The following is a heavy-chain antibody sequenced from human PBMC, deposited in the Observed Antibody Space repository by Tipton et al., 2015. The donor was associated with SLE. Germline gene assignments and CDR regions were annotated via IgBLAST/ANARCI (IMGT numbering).Heavy chain of an antibody. CDR1: GGSISSYY. J-gene: IGHJ3*02. Sequence: TLSLTCTVSGGSISSYYWSWIRQPPGKGLEWIGYIYYSGSTNYNPSLKSRVTISVDTSKNQFSLKLSSVTAADTAVYYCARDSPISSWALDILGQGAMVTVSS. V-gene: IGHV4-59*01. CDR3: ARDSPISSWALDI. CDR2: IYYSGST. D-gene: IGHD6-13*01.